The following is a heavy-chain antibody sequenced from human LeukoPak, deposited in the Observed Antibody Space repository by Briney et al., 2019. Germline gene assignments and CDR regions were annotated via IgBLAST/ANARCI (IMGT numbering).Heavy chain of an antibody. V-gene: IGHV3-23*01. CDR2: ISGSGGST. D-gene: IGHD2-21*02. CDR3: AKSHHVTAIDY. CDR1: GFTFSHYG. Sequence: GGSLRLSCAASGFTFSHYGMTWVRQAPGKGLEWVSAISGSGGSTYYAGSMKGRFTISRDNSKNTLYLQMNSLRADDTAVYYCAKSHHVTAIDYWGQGTLVTVSS. J-gene: IGHJ4*02.